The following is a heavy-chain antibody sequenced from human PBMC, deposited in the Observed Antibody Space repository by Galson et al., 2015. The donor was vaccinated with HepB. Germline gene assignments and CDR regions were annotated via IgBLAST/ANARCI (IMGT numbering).Heavy chain of an antibody. CDR2: ISYDGSNK. D-gene: IGHD1-1*01. CDR1: GFTFSNFG. V-gene: IGHV3-30*03. CDR3: ARDKLEPQMTYLYMDV. J-gene: IGHJ6*03. Sequence: SLRLSCAASGFTFSNFGMHWVRQAPGKGLEWVAIISYDGSNKFYGDSMKGRFTISRDNSKNTVHLQIHDLRAEDTAVYYCARDKLEPQMTYLYMDVWGKGTTVTVS.